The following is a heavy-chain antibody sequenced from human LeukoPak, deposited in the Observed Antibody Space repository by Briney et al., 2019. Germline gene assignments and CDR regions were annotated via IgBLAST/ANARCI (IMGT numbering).Heavy chain of an antibody. CDR1: RLTVSSNF. CDR2: IYSGGST. Sequence: GGSLRLSCAASRLTVSSNFMSWVRQAPGKGLEWVSVIYSGGSTYYADSVKGRFTISRDNSKNTLYLQMNSLRAEDTAVYYCATNDYGDYLFDYWGQGTLVTVSS. D-gene: IGHD4-17*01. CDR3: ATNDYGDYLFDY. J-gene: IGHJ4*02. V-gene: IGHV3-66*01.